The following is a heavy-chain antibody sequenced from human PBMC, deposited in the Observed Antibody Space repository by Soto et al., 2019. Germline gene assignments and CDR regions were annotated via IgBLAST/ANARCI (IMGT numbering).Heavy chain of an antibody. CDR3: ARGWETVGTTTPFAY. J-gene: IGHJ4*02. V-gene: IGHV1-69*06. D-gene: IGHD1-26*01. CDR2: IIPLFGTP. CDR1: GGTFSNYA. Sequence: SVKVSCKASGGTFSNYAINWVRQAPGQGLEWMGGIIPLFGTPNYAQKFQGRVTFTAHKSTSTAYMEPRSLRSDDTAVYYCARGWETVGTTTPFAYWGQGTLVTVSS.